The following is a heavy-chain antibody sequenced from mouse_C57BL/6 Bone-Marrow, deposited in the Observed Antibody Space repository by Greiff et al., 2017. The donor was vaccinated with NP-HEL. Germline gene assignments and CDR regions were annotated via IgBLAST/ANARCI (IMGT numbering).Heavy chain of an antibody. CDR1: GFSLTSYG. CDR2: IWGGGST. CDR3: AKQSGSSFYAMDY. D-gene: IGHD1-1*01. Sequence: VKLVESGPGLVAPSQSLSITCTVSGFSLTSYGVDWVRQPPGTGLEWLGVIWGGGSTNYNSALMSRLSISKDNSKSQVFLKMNSLQTDDTAMYYCAKQSGSSFYAMDYWGQGTSVTVSS. V-gene: IGHV2-9*01. J-gene: IGHJ4*01.